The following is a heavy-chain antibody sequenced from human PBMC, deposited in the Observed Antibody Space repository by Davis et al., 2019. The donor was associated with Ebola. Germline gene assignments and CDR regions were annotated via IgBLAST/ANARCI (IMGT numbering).Heavy chain of an antibody. CDR1: GYTFTSYG. CDR2: ISAYNGNT. Sequence: ASVKVSCKASGYTFTSYGISWVRQAPGQGLEWMGWISAYNGNTNYAQKLQGRVTITTDTSTCTAYMELRSLRSDDTAVYYCTRDNGYCSGGSCYSAGWFDPWGQRTLVTVSS. J-gene: IGHJ5*02. CDR3: TRDNGYCSGGSCYSAGWFDP. D-gene: IGHD2-15*01. V-gene: IGHV1-18*01.